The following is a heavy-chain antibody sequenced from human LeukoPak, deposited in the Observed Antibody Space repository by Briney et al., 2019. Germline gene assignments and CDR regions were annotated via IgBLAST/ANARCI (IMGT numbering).Heavy chain of an antibody. CDR3: ASAESIAVAGN. CDR2: INHSGST. Sequence: SETLSLTCAVYGDSFSGYYWSWIRQPPGKGLEWIGEINHSGSTNYNPSLKSRVTISVDTSKNQFSLKLSSVTAADTAVYYCASAESIAVAGNWGQGTLVTVSS. D-gene: IGHD6-19*01. J-gene: IGHJ4*02. V-gene: IGHV4-34*01. CDR1: GDSFSGYY.